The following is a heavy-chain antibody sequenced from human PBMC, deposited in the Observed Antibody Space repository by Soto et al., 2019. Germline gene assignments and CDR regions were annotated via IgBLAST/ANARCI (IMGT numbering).Heavy chain of an antibody. Sequence: PSESLSLTGLVAGSSISSGGYYWSWIRQHPGKGLEWIGYIYYSGSTYYNPSLKSRVTISVDTSKNQFSLKLSSVTAADTAVYYCARDSRYYYDSSGYSPIYYGMDVWGQGTTVTVSS. CDR2: IYYSGST. J-gene: IGHJ6*02. CDR3: ARDSRYYYDSSGYSPIYYGMDV. D-gene: IGHD3-22*01. CDR1: GSSISSGGYY. V-gene: IGHV4-31*03.